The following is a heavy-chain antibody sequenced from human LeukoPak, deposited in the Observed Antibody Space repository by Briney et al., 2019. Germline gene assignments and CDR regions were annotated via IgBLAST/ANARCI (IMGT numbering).Heavy chain of an antibody. V-gene: IGHV4-34*01. CDR1: GGSFSNYY. CDR3: ARDRAANWFDP. CDR2: INHSGST. J-gene: IGHJ5*02. Sequence: SSETLSLTCAVYGGSFSNYYWSWIRQPPGKGLEWIGEINHSGSTNYNPSLKSRVTISVDTSKNQFSLKLTSVTAADTAVYYCARDRAANWFDPWGQGTLVTVSS. D-gene: IGHD1-14*01.